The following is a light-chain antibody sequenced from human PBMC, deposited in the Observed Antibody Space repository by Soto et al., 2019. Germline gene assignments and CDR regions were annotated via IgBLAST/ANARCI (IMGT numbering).Light chain of an antibody. V-gene: IGKV1-39*01. CDR2: AAS. CDR3: QQSYSTPPIT. J-gene: IGKJ5*01. CDR1: QTISYW. Sequence: DIQMTQSPSTLSASVGDRVTITCRASQTISYWLAWYQQKPGKAPKLLIYAASSLQSGVPSRFSGSGSGTDFTLTISSLQPEDFATYYCQQSYSTPPITFGQGTRLEIK.